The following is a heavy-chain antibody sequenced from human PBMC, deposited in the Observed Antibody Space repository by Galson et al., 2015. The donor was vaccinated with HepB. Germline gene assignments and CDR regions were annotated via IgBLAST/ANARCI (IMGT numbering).Heavy chain of an antibody. Sequence: SLRLSCAASGFTFSNYAMSWVRQAPGKGLEWVSTISGSGGDTYYADSVRGRFTISRDNSKNTLYLHMNSLRAEDAAVYYCAKDQSQTAPYSNNANWFDPWGQGALVTVSS. CDR2: ISGSGGDT. CDR3: AKDQSQTAPYSNNANWFDP. D-gene: IGHD4-11*01. V-gene: IGHV3-23*01. CDR1: GFTFSNYA. J-gene: IGHJ5*02.